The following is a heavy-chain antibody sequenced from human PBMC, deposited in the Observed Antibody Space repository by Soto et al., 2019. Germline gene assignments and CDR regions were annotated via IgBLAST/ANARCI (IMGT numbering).Heavy chain of an antibody. D-gene: IGHD3-10*01. J-gene: IGHJ4*02. CDR1: GDTFSNYA. V-gene: IGHV1-69*06. CDR2: IIPMYGAT. Sequence: QVQLVQSGAEVKKPGSSVKVSCKTSGDTFSNYAISWVRQAPGQGLEWMGGIIPMYGATNYVQKFRGRVTITEDKSTSTAYMELSSLRSEDTAVYYCARDYLPGDYLDYWGQGTLVTVSS. CDR3: ARDYLPGDYLDY.